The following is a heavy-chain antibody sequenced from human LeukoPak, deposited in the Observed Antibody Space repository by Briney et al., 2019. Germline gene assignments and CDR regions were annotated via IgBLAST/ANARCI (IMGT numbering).Heavy chain of an antibody. Sequence: NASETLSLTCAVYGGSFSGYYWSWIRQPPGKGLEWIGEINHSGSTNYNPSLKSRVTISVDTSKNQFSLKLSSVTAADTAVYYCARGYCTNGVCHPRGYYYYHYMDVWGKGTTVTVSS. CDR2: INHSGST. CDR3: ARGYCTNGVCHPRGYYYYHYMDV. J-gene: IGHJ6*03. V-gene: IGHV4-34*01. D-gene: IGHD2-8*01. CDR1: GGSFSGYY.